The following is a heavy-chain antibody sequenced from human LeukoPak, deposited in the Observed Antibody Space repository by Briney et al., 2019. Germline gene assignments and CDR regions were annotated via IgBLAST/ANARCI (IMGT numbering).Heavy chain of an antibody. CDR1: GYTFTGYY. V-gene: IGHV1-2*06. CDR3: AREVGDSSSSIDFYYYYYGMDV. D-gene: IGHD2-21*02. J-gene: IGHJ6*02. CDR2: INPNSGGT. Sequence: ASVKVSCKASGYTFTGYYMHWVRQAPGQGLEWMGRINPNSGGTNYAQKFQGRVTMTRDTSISTAYMELSRLRSDDTAVYYCAREVGDSSSSIDFYYYYYGMDVWGQGTTVTVSS.